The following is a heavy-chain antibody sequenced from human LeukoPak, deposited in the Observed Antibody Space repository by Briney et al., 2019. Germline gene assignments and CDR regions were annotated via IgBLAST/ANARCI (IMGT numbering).Heavy chain of an antibody. CDR1: GYTFTGYY. CDR3: ARGTSFQYNWFDP. CDR2: INPNSGGT. D-gene: IGHD2-2*01. V-gene: IGHV1-2*02. Sequence: ASVKVSCKASGYTFTGYYMHWVRQAPGQGLEWMGWINPNSGGTNYVQKFQGRVTMTRDTSISTAYMELSRLRSDDTAVYYCARGTSFQYNWFDPWGQGTLVTVSS. J-gene: IGHJ5*02.